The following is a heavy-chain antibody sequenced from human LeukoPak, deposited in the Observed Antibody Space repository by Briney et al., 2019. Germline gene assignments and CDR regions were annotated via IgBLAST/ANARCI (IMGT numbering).Heavy chain of an antibody. V-gene: IGHV3-49*04. D-gene: IGHD5-18*01. CDR3: RGPTQQWLYSGTDV. CDR2: IRSKAYGETT. Sequence: PGGSLRLSCTASGFTFGDHAMGWVRQAPGKGLEWLGFIRSKAYGETTEYAASAKGRFTISRDDSKSIAYLQMNSLTTEDTAVYCSRGPTQQWLYSGTDVWGQGTTVIVSS. J-gene: IGHJ6*02. CDR1: GFTFGDHA.